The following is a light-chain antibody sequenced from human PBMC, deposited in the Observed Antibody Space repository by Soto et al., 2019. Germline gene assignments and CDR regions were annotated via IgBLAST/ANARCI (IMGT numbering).Light chain of an antibody. CDR2: GAS. CDR1: QSVSSY. V-gene: IGKV3-20*01. CDR3: QQYSSPPRT. J-gene: IGKJ1*01. Sequence: EIVLTQSPGSLSLSPGERATLSCRASQSVSSYLAWYQQKPGQAPRLLLSGASSRATGFPDWFSGSGSGTDFSLTISRLEPEDSAVYFCQQYSSPPRTFGQGTKVEIK.